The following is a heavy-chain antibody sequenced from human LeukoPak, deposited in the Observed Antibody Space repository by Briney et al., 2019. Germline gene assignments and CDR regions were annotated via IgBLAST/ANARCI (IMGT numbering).Heavy chain of an antibody. V-gene: IGHV3-23*01. J-gene: IGHJ1*01. Sequence: GGSLRLSCAASGFTFSSYVLSWVRQAPGQGLEWVSTISGSGNSTYYADSVKGRFTISRDNSKHTLYLQMNSLRAEDTAVYYCAKTLFYDRGHETFQHWGQGTLVTVSS. CDR1: GFTFSSYV. CDR2: ISGSGNST. CDR3: AKTLFYDRGHETFQH. D-gene: IGHD2/OR15-2a*01.